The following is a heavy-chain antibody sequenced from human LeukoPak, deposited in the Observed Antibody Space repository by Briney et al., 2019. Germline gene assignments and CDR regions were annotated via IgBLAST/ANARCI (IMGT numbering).Heavy chain of an antibody. J-gene: IGHJ4*02. D-gene: IGHD6-19*01. CDR2: IKQDGSEK. CDR1: GFTFSSYW. Sequence: GGSLRLSCAASGFTFSSYWMGWVRQAPGKGLEWVANIKQDGSEKYYVDSVKGRFTISRDNAKNSLYLQMNRLRAEDTAVYYCARYPPGYSSGWFDYWGQGTLVTVSS. CDR3: ARYPPGYSSGWFDY. V-gene: IGHV3-7*01.